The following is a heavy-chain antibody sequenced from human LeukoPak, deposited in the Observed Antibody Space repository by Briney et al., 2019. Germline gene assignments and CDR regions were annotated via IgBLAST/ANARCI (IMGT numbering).Heavy chain of an antibody. J-gene: IGHJ6*03. V-gene: IGHV3-30*03. D-gene: IGHD5-12*01. CDR2: ISFDGSNK. Sequence: PGGSLRLSCAASGFTFSSYWMHWVRQAPGKGLEWVAVISFDGSNKYYADSVKGRFTISRDNSKNTMYLQMNSLRAEDTAVYYSARGSRTIVTTKFARGHYMDVWGKGTTVTVSS. CDR1: GFTFSSYW. CDR3: ARGSRTIVTTKFARGHYMDV.